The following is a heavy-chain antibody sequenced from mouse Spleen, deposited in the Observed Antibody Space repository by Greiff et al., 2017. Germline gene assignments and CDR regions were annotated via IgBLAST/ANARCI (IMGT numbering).Heavy chain of an antibody. D-gene: IGHD1-1*01. J-gene: IGHJ4*01. V-gene: IGHV1-18*01. CDR2: INPNNGGT. Sequence: EVQLQQSGPELVKPGASVKIPCKASGYTFTDYNMDWVKQSHGKSLEWIGDINPNNGGTIYNQKFKGKATLTVDKSSSTAYMELRSLTSEDTAVYYCASSIDYDGSSGAMDYWGQGTSVTVSS. CDR3: ASSIDYDGSSGAMDY. CDR1: GYTFTDYN.